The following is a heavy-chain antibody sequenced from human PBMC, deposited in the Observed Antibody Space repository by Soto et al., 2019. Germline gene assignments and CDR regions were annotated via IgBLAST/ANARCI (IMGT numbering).Heavy chain of an antibody. CDR2: IYWNDDK. Sequence: QITLKESGPTLVKPTQTLTLTCTFSGFSLSTSGVGGGGIRQPQGKALEWLALIYWNDDKRYSPSLKSRLTITKDTSKTQVVLTMTNMDHVDTASYYCAHRYSGSYDAAFDIWGQGTMVTVSS. J-gene: IGHJ3*02. CDR1: GFSLSTSGVG. V-gene: IGHV2-5*01. CDR3: AHRYSGSYDAAFDI. D-gene: IGHD1-26*01.